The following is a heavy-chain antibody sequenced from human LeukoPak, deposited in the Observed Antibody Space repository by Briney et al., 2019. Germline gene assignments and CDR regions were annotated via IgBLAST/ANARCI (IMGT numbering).Heavy chain of an antibody. CDR3: ARAACAGDSCFDY. D-gene: IGHD2-21*02. V-gene: IGHV4-59*01. Sequence: SETLSLTCTVSGGSSTNYYWSWIPQPPGKGREWIGYMYYSGSTNYNPSLKSRVTISIGTSRNQFSLKLTSVTAADTAVYFCARAACAGDSCFDYWGQGTLVTVSS. J-gene: IGHJ4*02. CDR2: MYYSGST. CDR1: GGSSTNYY.